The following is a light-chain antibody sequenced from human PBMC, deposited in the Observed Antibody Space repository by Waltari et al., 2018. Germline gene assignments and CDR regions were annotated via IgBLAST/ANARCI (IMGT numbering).Light chain of an antibody. CDR1: QCVTSSY. V-gene: IGKV3-20*01. CDR3: QQYGSSLVT. CDR2: AAS. J-gene: IGKJ4*01. Sequence: DIVLTQSPDTLSLSPGERAPLSCSASQCVTSSYLSWYQQKPGQSPRLLMYAASARATGIPDRFSGSGSGTDFTLTISRLEPEDFAVYFCQQYGSSLVTFGGGTEVEIK.